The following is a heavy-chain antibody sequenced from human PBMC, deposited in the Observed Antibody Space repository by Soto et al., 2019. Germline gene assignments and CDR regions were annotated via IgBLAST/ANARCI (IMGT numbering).Heavy chain of an antibody. Sequence: QVQLVQSGAEVRKPGSSLKVSCKVSGGTLSSYTITWVRQAPGQGLEWMGRIIPMFGIGNYAQRFQGRVTITAGKCTNTAYMELSSLRSEDTGVYYCARYDIGYGMEVWGEGTTVTVSS. CDR2: IIPMFGIG. D-gene: IGHD3-9*01. J-gene: IGHJ6*04. CDR1: GGTLSSYT. CDR3: ARYDIGYGMEV. V-gene: IGHV1-69*02.